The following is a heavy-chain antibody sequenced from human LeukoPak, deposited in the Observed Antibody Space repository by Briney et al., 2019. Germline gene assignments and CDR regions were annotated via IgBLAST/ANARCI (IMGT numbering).Heavy chain of an antibody. D-gene: IGHD4-11*01. CDR2: IGAGGTFT. Sequence: GGSLRLSCTASGFTFSSYAMNWVRQAPGKGLEWVSGIGAGGTFTYYADSVKGRFTISRDNSRNTLYLQMNSLRADDTAVYYCAKELDYTTYGYYFDYWGQGNLDPVSS. V-gene: IGHV3-23*01. CDR1: GFTFSSYA. J-gene: IGHJ4*02. CDR3: AKELDYTTYGYYFDY.